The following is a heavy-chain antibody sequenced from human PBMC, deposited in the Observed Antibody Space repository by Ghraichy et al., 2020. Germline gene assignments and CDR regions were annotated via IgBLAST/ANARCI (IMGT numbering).Heavy chain of an antibody. V-gene: IGHV1-46*01. Sequence: ASVKVSCKASGYIFSTYYIHWVRQAPGQGLEWMGIINPSGGGTSSAQNFQGRLTMTRDTSTSTVYMELRSLRSEDTAVYYCARYCYTTSLYSYGIDVWGQGTTVTVSS. CDR1: GYIFSTYY. D-gene: IGHD3-16*02. J-gene: IGHJ6*02. CDR2: INPSGGGT. CDR3: ARYCYTTSLYSYGIDV.